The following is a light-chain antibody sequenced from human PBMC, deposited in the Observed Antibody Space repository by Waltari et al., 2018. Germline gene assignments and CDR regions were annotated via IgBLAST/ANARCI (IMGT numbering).Light chain of an antibody. Sequence: EIVMTQSPATLSVSPGERATLSCRASQGVTSNLAWYQQKPGQAPRLLIYTASTRATGIPARFSGSGSGTEFTLTISSLQSEDFAVYYCQQYNNWPYTFGQWTKLEIK. CDR2: TAS. CDR3: QQYNNWPYT. CDR1: QGVTSN. J-gene: IGKJ2*01. V-gene: IGKV3-15*01.